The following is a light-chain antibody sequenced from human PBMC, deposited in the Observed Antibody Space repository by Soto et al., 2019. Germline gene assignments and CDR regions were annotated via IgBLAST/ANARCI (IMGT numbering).Light chain of an antibody. CDR1: QSIGRW. CDR3: QQYNTYSPERT. CDR2: DAS. J-gene: IGKJ1*01. V-gene: IGKV1-5*01. Sequence: DIQMTQSPSTLSAFVGGRVTITCRASQSIGRWLAWYQQKPGKAPKLLIYDASSLESGVPSRFSGSGSGTEFTLTISSLQPDDFATYYCQQYNTYSPERTFGQGTKVDIK.